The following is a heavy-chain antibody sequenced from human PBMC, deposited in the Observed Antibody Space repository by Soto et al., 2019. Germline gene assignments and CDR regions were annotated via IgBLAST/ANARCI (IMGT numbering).Heavy chain of an antibody. CDR1: GGSISSYY. D-gene: IGHD5-12*01. CDR3: AGGGSGYDNHDY. J-gene: IGHJ4*02. CDR2: IYYSGST. V-gene: IGHV4-59*01. Sequence: QVQLQESGPGLVKPSETLSLTCTVSGGSISSYYWSWIRQPPGKGLEWIGYIYYSGSTNYNPSLKSRVTLSVDTSKNQFSLKLSSVTAADTAVYYCAGGGSGYDNHDYWGQGTLVTVSS.